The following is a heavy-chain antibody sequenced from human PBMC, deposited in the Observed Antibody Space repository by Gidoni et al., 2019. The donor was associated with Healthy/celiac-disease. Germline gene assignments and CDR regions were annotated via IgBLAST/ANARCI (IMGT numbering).Heavy chain of an antibody. D-gene: IGHD6-6*01. CDR1: GGTFSSYT. CDR3: AITSTFRIAAQFDY. CDR2: IIPILGIA. J-gene: IGHJ4*02. Sequence: QVQLVQSGAAVKQPGSSVKVSCKASGGTFSSYTISWVRQAPGQGLEWMGRIIPILGIANYAQKFQGRGTITADKSTSTAYMELSSLRSEDTAVYYCAITSTFRIAAQFDYWGQGTLVTVSS. V-gene: IGHV1-69*02.